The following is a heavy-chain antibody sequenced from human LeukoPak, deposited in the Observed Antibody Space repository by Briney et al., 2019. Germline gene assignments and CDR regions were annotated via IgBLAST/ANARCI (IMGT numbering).Heavy chain of an antibody. CDR2: ISGDGSAT. CDR1: EFTFRSYW. CDR3: ARSWASSWYWFDY. J-gene: IGHJ4*02. V-gene: IGHV3-74*01. Sequence: PGGSLRLSCAASEFTFRSYWMHWVRHAPGKGLVWVSRISGDGSATNYADSVKGRFTISRDNAKNTLWLQMSSLRAEDTAVYYCARSWASSWYWFDYWGQGTLVTVSS. D-gene: IGHD6-13*01.